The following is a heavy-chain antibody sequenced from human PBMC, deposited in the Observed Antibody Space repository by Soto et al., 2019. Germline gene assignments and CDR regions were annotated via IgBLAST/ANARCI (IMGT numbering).Heavy chain of an antibody. D-gene: IGHD1-7*01. V-gene: IGHV4-34*01. CDR1: GGSFSGYY. CDR2: INHSGST. CDR3: ARDRGVTGTTPNWFDP. Sequence: LSLTCAVYGGSFSGYYWSWIRQPPGKGLEWIGEINHSGSTNYNPSLKSRVTISVDTSKNQFSLKLSSVTAADTAVYYCARDRGVTGTTPNWFDPWGQGTLVTVSS. J-gene: IGHJ5*02.